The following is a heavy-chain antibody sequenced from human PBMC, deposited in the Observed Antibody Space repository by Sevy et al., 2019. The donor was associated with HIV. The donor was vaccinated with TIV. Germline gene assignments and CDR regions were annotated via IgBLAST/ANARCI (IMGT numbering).Heavy chain of an antibody. CDR3: ARAVKNYYDSSGYYYYYYYGMDV. J-gene: IGHJ6*02. Sequence: GGSLRLSCAASGFTFSSYAMHWVRQAPGKGLEWVAVISYDGSNKYYADSVKGRFTISRDNSKNTLYLQMNSLSAEDTAVYYCARAVKNYYDSSGYYYYYYYGMDVWGQGTTVTVSS. V-gene: IGHV3-30*04. CDR1: GFTFSSYA. D-gene: IGHD3-22*01. CDR2: ISYDGSNK.